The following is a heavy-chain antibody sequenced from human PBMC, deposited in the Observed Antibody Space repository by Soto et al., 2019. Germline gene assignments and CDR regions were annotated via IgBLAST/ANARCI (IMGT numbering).Heavy chain of an antibody. CDR1: GFSLSNARMG. CDR2: IFSNDEK. J-gene: IGHJ6*02. Sequence: SGPTLVNPTETLTLTCTVSGFSLSNARMGVSWIRQPPGKALEWLAHIFSNDEKSYSTSLKSRLTISKDTSKSQVVLTMTNMDPVDTATYYCARISEDFWSGYYHGMDVWGQGTTVTVSS. D-gene: IGHD3-3*01. V-gene: IGHV2-26*01. CDR3: ARISEDFWSGYYHGMDV.